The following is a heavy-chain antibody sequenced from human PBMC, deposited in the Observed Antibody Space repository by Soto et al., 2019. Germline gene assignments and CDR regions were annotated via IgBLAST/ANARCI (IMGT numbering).Heavy chain of an antibody. CDR2: ISSRGTSI. CDR3: ARDRGYNTGWYGGALDL. Sequence: EVRLVESGGGLGQPGESLRLSCAASGFTFSSYEMNWVRQAPGKGLEWVAYISSRGTSIFYADSVKGRFSISRDNDNDSVSLLMNNLKVDDTAVYYCARDRGYNTGWYGGALDLWGQGTLATVSS. V-gene: IGHV3-48*03. CDR1: GFTFSSYE. J-gene: IGHJ4*02. D-gene: IGHD6-19*01.